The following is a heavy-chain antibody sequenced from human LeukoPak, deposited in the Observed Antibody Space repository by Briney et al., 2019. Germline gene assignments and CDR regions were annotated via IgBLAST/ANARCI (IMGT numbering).Heavy chain of an antibody. CDR3: ARGRWGYFDY. CDR1: GDSVSSNGAA. V-gene: IGHV6-1*01. J-gene: IGHJ4*02. CDR2: TYYRSKWYN. Sequence: SQTLSLTCAISGDSVSSNGAAWHWIRQSPSRGLEWLGRTYYRSKWYNDYSVSVKSRVTINPDTSKNQFSLQLNSVTPVDTAVYYCARGRWGYFDYWGQGTLVTVSS. D-gene: IGHD7-27*01.